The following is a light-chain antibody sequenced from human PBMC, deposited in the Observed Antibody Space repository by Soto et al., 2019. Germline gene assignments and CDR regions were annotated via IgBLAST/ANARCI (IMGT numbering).Light chain of an antibody. CDR3: CSYAGSSTPYV. V-gene: IGLV2-23*01. Sequence: QSALTQPASVSGSPGQSITISCTGTSSDVGSYNLVSWYQQHPGKDPKLMIYEGSKRPSWVSNRFSCSKSGNTASLTISGLQAEDEADYYCCSYAGSSTPYVFGTGTKLTVL. J-gene: IGLJ1*01. CDR2: EGS. CDR1: SSDVGSYNL.